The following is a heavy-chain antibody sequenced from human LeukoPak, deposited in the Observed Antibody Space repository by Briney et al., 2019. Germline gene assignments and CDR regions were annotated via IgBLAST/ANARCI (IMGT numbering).Heavy chain of an antibody. D-gene: IGHD1-26*01. CDR1: GFTFSSYS. J-gene: IGHJ4*02. CDR3: ARVAVGATRVDFDY. V-gene: IGHV3-48*02. CDR2: IRSSGSPI. Sequence: GGSLRLSCAASGFTFSSYSMTWVRQAPGKGLEWISYIRSSGSPIYYADSVRGRFTISKDNAKNSLYLQMNSLRDEDTAVYYCARVAVGATRVDFDYWGQGTLVTVSS.